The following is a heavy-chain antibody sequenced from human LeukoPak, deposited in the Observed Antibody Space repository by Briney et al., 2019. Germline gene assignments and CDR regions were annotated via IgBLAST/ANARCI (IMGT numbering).Heavy chain of an antibody. J-gene: IGHJ4*02. CDR3: SRESFQRPPSQPHHYYFDY. D-gene: IGHD2-2*01. Sequence: GGSLRLSCTGTGLTFGDYAMSLFRQAPGKGLEWVSFIRSNIYGGTTQYAASVQGRFTISRDDSKSIAYLQMSSLRTEDTAVYYCSRESFQRPPSQPHHYYFDYWSQGALVTVSS. CDR1: GLTFGDYA. V-gene: IGHV3-49*03. CDR2: IRSNIYGGTT.